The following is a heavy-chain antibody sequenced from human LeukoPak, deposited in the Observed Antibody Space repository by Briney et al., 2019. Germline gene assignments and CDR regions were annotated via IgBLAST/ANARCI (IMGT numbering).Heavy chain of an antibody. V-gene: IGHV1-46*01. Sequence: ASVKVSCKASGYTFTGYYIHWVRQAPGQGLEWMGLINPGGGNTNYAQNFQGRVTMTRDTSASTVYMQLSSLRSEDTAMYYCARIRVGYNDAYDIWGQGTVVTVPS. D-gene: IGHD5-24*01. CDR3: ARIRVGYNDAYDI. J-gene: IGHJ3*02. CDR2: INPGGGNT. CDR1: GYTFTGYY.